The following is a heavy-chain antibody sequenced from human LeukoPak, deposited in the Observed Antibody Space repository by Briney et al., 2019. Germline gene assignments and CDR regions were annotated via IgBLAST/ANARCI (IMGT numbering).Heavy chain of an antibody. V-gene: IGHV3-33*08. J-gene: IGHJ6*02. Sequence: GGSLRLSCAASRFTFSSYAMSWVRQAPGKGLEWVAVIWYDGSNKYYADSVKGRFTISRDNSKNTLYLQMNSLRAEDTAVYYCARDREYYYGSGSHTVGYYYGMDVWGQGTTVTVSS. D-gene: IGHD3-10*01. CDR3: ARDREYYYGSGSHTVGYYYGMDV. CDR2: IWYDGSNK. CDR1: RFTFSSYA.